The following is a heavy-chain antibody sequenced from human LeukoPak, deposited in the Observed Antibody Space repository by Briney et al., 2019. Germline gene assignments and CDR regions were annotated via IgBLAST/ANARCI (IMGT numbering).Heavy chain of an antibody. CDR1: GFTLSSYW. Sequence: GGSLRLSCAASGFTLSSYWMSWVRQAPGKGLECVANINEDGSEKYYLDSVKGRFTISRDNTKNSLYLQMNSLRAEDTAVYYCATTTHFDYWGQGILVTVSS. CDR3: ATTTHFDY. CDR2: INEDGSEK. J-gene: IGHJ4*02. V-gene: IGHV3-7*01. D-gene: IGHD1-26*01.